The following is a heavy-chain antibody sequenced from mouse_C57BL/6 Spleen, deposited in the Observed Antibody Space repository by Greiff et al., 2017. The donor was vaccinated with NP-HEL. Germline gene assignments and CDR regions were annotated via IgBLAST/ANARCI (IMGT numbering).Heavy chain of an antibody. J-gene: IGHJ3*01. CDR2: IYPGSGST. D-gene: IGHD2-2*01. Sequence: VQLQQSGAELVKPGASVKMSCKASGYTFTSYWITWVKQRPGQGLEWIGDIYPGSGSTNYNEKFKSKATLTVDTSSSTAYMQLSSLTSEDSAVYYWARERGYLEGWFAYWGQGTLVTVSA. CDR1: GYTFTSYW. V-gene: IGHV1-55*01. CDR3: ARERGYLEGWFAY.